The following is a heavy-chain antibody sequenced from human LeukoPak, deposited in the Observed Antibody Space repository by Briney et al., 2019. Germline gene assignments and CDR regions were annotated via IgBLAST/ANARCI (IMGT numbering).Heavy chain of an antibody. CDR2: INPSGGST. CDR3: ARERSNYYGSGSYFAFDI. V-gene: IGHV1-46*01. Sequence: ASVNVSCKASGYTFTSYYMHCVRQAPGQGLEWMGIINPSGGSTSYAQKFQGRVTMTRDTSTSTVYMELTSVRSADTAVYYCARERSNYYGSGSYFAFDIWGQGTMVTVSS. CDR1: GYTFTSYY. J-gene: IGHJ3*02. D-gene: IGHD3-10*01.